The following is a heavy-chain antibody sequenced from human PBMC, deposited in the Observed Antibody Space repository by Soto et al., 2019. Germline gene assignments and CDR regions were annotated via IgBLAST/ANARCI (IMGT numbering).Heavy chain of an antibody. CDR3: AKLGPTGVYAILTKYYFDY. CDR1: GFTFSSYA. D-gene: IGHD2-8*01. CDR2: ISGSGGST. Sequence: GGSLRLSCAASGFTFSSYAMSWVRQAPGKGLEWVSAISGSGGSTYYADSVKGRFTISRDNSKNTLYLQMNSLRAEDTAVYYCAKLGPTGVYAILTKYYFDYWGQGTLVTVSS. V-gene: IGHV3-23*01. J-gene: IGHJ4*02.